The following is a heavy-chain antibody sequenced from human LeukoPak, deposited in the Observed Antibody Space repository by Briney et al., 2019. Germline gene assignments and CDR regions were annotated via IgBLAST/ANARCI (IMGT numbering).Heavy chain of an antibody. CDR3: ASGLAMAHNWFDP. V-gene: IGHV4-4*07. D-gene: IGHD5-18*01. CDR1: GGSISSYY. Sequence: SETLSLTCTVSGGSISSYYWSWIRQPAGKGLEWIGSIYYTGSTYYNPSLKSRVTISVDTSKKQFSLKLSSVTAADTAVYYCASGLAMAHNWFDPWGQGTLVTVSS. J-gene: IGHJ5*02. CDR2: IYYTGST.